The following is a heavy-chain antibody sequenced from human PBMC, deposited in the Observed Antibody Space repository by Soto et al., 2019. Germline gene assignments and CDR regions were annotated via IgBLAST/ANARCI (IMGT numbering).Heavy chain of an antibody. CDR2: IKPDGSEK. D-gene: IGHD3-22*01. CDR1: GFTFGTYG. CDR3: ARGDYYDTSGPFSDAFDI. V-gene: IGHV3-7*04. Sequence: GGSLRLSCSASGFTFGTYGMHWVRQAPGKGLEWVANIKPDGSEKWYVDSVKGRFTISRDNAKNSLYLQMNSLRAEDTAVYFCARGDYYDTSGPFSDAFDIWGQGTMVTVSS. J-gene: IGHJ3*02.